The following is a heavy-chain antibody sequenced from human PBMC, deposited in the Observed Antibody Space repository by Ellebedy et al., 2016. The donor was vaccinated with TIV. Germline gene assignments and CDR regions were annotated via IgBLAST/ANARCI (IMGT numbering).Heavy chain of an antibody. CDR2: ISYDGSSK. J-gene: IGHJ4*02. D-gene: IGHD6-19*01. CDR3: ARDLDKSSGWYGGAAY. Sequence: GESLKIPCEASGFTFNSYAMHRVRQAPGKGLEWVAVISYDGSSKFYADSVKGRFTISRDNSITTLYLEMNSLRAEDTAVYYCARDLDKSSGWYGGAAYWGQGTLVSVSS. CDR1: GFTFNSYA. V-gene: IGHV3-30-3*01.